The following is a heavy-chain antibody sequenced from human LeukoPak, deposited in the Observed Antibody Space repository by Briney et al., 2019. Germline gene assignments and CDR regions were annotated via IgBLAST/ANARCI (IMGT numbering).Heavy chain of an antibody. Sequence: GGSLRLSCAASGFTFSSYAMSWVRQAPGKGLEWVSAISGSGGSTYYADSVKGRFTISRDNAKNSLYLQMNSLRAEDTAVYYCATSAGYYGSGSYSVDVWGKGTTVTVSS. CDR2: ISGSGGST. V-gene: IGHV3-23*01. CDR3: ATSAGYYGSGSYSVDV. CDR1: GFTFSSYA. D-gene: IGHD3-10*01. J-gene: IGHJ6*04.